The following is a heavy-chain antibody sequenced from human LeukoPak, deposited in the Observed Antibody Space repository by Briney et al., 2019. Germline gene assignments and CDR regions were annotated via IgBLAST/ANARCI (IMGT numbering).Heavy chain of an antibody. Sequence: ASVKVSCKTSGYSENFYGITWVRRVAGQGREWMGWISAQHGQTEYAPNSQDRVTMTTDTYTNTAYMELRSLRSDDTAVYYCAGSLGYCTSNVCYLKYWGQGTLVTVSS. V-gene: IGHV1-18*01. CDR2: ISAQHGQT. CDR1: GYSENFYG. D-gene: IGHD2-8*01. J-gene: IGHJ4*02. CDR3: AGSLGYCTSNVCYLKY.